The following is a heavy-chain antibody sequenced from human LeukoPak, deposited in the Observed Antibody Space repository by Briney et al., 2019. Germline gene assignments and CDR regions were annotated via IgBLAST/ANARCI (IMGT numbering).Heavy chain of an antibody. CDR3: AGGRIQLWLRHAYYFDY. CDR1: GGSFSGYY. CDR2: INHSGST. D-gene: IGHD5-18*01. V-gene: IGHV4-34*01. J-gene: IGHJ4*02. Sequence: SETLSLTCAVYGGSFSGYYWSWIRQPPGKGLEWIGEINHSGSTNYNPSLKSRVTISVDTSKNQFPLKLSSVTAADTAVYYCAGGRIQLWLRHAYYFDYWGQGTLVTVSS.